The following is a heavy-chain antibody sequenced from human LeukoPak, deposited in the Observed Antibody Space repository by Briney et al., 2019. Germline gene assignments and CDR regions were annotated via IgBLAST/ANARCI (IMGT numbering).Heavy chain of an antibody. D-gene: IGHD3-22*01. V-gene: IGHV3-11*06. CDR1: VFTLSDYY. Sequence: GGSPRLSCAASVFTLSDYYMSWIRHAPGKGLEWVSYISSNSSYTNYADSVKGRFTICRDNAKNALYLQMNSRRAEDTVVYYYARVRYYDSSGYHDHWGQGTLVTVSS. CDR3: ARVRYYDSSGYHDH. J-gene: IGHJ5*02. CDR2: ISSNSSYT.